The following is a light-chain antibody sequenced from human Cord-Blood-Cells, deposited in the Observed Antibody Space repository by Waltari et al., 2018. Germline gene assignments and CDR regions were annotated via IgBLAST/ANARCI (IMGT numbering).Light chain of an antibody. J-gene: IGKJ2*01. CDR1: PNISSW. V-gene: IGKV1-5*01. CDR3: QQYNSYSPYT. Sequence: DIQMTQSPSTLSAYVGDRVTITCRASPNISSWLAWYQQKPGKAPKLLIYDASSLESGVPSRFSGSGSGTEFTLTISSLQPDDFATYYCQQYNSYSPYTFGQGTKLEIK. CDR2: DAS.